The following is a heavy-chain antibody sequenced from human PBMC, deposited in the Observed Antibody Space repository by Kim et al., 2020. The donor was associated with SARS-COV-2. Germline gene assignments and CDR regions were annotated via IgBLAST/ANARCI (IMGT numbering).Heavy chain of an antibody. Sequence: SGSTNSNPSLKSRVTISVDTSKNQFSLKLSSVTAADTAVYYCARGEWFDPWGQGTLVTVSS. CDR2: SGST. CDR3: ARGEWFDP. V-gene: IGHV4-34*01. J-gene: IGHJ5*02.